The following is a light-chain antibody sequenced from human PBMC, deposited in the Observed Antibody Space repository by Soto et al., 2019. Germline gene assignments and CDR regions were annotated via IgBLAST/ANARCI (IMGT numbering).Light chain of an antibody. Sequence: EIVLTQSPATLSLSPGEGATLSCRASQSISTHLAWYQQRPGQAPRLLIYDASNRATGIPARFSGCGSGTDFTLTINCLEPEDFAVYYCHQRSDWPPWTFGQGTKVEIK. J-gene: IGKJ1*01. CDR2: DAS. V-gene: IGKV3-11*01. CDR3: HQRSDWPPWT. CDR1: QSISTH.